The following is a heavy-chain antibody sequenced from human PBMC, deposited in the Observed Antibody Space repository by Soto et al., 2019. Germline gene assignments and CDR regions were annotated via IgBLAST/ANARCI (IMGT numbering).Heavy chain of an antibody. Sequence: ASVKVSCKASGYTFTSYYMHWVRQAPGQGLEWMGIINPSGGSTSYAQKFQGRVTMTRDTSASTVYMELSSLRSEDTAVYYCAATSGYYYYYDGMDGWGQGTPVTVSS. CDR2: INPSGGST. CDR1: GYTFTSYY. D-gene: IGHD3-3*01. V-gene: IGHV1-46*01. CDR3: AATSGYYYYYDGMDG. J-gene: IGHJ6*02.